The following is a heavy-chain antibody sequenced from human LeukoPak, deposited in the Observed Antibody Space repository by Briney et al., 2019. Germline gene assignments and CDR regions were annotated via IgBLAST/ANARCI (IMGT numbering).Heavy chain of an antibody. D-gene: IGHD5-24*01. CDR3: ATHGYHQDYYLDY. CDR2: IKEDGSEK. Sequence: GGSLRLSCAASGFTFSTYWMSWVRQAPGKGLEWVANIKEDGSEKYYVDSVKGRFTISRDNAKNSLYLQMNSLRAEDTAMYYCATHGYHQDYYLDYWGQGTLVTVSS. CDR1: GFTFSTYW. J-gene: IGHJ4*02. V-gene: IGHV3-7*01.